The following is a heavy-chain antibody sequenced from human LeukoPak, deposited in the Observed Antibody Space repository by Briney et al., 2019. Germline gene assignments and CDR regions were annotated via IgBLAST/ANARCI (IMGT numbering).Heavy chain of an antibody. D-gene: IGHD2-2*01. CDR1: GGSINSGSYY. V-gene: IGHV4-31*02. J-gene: IGHJ4*02. CDR3: ARVVCSRTSCYERKSPFDS. CDR2: IYYSGNT. Sequence: SETLSLTCTVSGGSINSGSYYWRWIRQQPGKGLEWIGYIYYSGNTFYNPSLKSRLSMSVDTSKNQFSLKLSSVTAADTAMYYCARVVCSRTSCYERKSPFDSWGQGTLVTVSS.